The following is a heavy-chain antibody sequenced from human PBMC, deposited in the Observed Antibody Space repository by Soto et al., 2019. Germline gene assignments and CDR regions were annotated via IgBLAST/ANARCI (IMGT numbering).Heavy chain of an antibody. Sequence: RSLTCTVSGGSISSSTYYWGWIRQPPGKGLEWIGSIYYSGSTYHNPSLKSRVTISVDTSKNQFSLKLSSVTATDTAVYYCARHAPYCSGGSCSRFDYWGQGTLVTVSS. CDR2: IYYSGST. V-gene: IGHV4-39*01. D-gene: IGHD2-15*01. CDR3: ARHAPYCSGGSCSRFDY. CDR1: GGSISSSTYY. J-gene: IGHJ4*02.